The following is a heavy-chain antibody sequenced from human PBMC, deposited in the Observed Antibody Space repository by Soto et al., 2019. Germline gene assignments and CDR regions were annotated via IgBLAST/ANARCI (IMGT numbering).Heavy chain of an antibody. Sequence: SETLSLTCTVSGASISTYYWTWIRQPAGKGLEWIGRIYISGSTNFNPSLESRVTMSVDTSKNQFSLKLSSVTAADTAVYYCASALLDYGDYYFDYWGQGTLVTVPQ. CDR3: ASALLDYGDYYFDY. CDR1: GASISTYY. CDR2: IYISGST. J-gene: IGHJ4*02. D-gene: IGHD4-17*01. V-gene: IGHV4-4*07.